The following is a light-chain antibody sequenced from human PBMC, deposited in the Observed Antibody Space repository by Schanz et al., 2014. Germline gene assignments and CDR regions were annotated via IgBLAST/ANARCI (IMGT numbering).Light chain of an antibody. J-gene: IGKJ3*01. V-gene: IGKV3D-20*02. CDR1: QSVHSTS. CDR2: AAS. Sequence: EIVLTQSPETLSLSPGERATLSCRASQSVHSTSLAWYQQKPGQAPRLLIYAASRRAPGIPDRFSGSGSGTDFTLTISRLEPEDTAVYYCQQRSNWSFGFGPGTKVEIK. CDR3: QQRSNWSFG.